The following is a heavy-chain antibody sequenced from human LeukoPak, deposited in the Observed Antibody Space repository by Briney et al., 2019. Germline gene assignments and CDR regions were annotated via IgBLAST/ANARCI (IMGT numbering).Heavy chain of an antibody. Sequence: ASVRVSCKVSGYTLTELSMHWVRQAPGKGLEWMGGFDPEDGETIYAQKFQGRVTMTEDTSTDTAYMELSSLRSEDTAVYYCARDALPSHYYDSSGYFDYWGQGTLVTVSS. D-gene: IGHD3-22*01. CDR1: GYTLTELS. V-gene: IGHV1-24*01. J-gene: IGHJ4*02. CDR2: FDPEDGET. CDR3: ARDALPSHYYDSSGYFDY.